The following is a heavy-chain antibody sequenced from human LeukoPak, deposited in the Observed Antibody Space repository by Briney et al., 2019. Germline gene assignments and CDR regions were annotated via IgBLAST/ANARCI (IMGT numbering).Heavy chain of an antibody. CDR2: INEDEREK. Sequence: GGSLRLSCAASGFSLSSYWMSWVRQAPGKGLEWVATINEDEREKYYVASVKGRFTIYRDSAKNPLYLQMNSLRAEDTAVYYCARGGGYASPIGYWGQGALVTVSS. CDR3: ARGGGYASPIGY. CDR1: GFSLSSYW. J-gene: IGHJ4*02. D-gene: IGHD5-12*01. V-gene: IGHV3-7*01.